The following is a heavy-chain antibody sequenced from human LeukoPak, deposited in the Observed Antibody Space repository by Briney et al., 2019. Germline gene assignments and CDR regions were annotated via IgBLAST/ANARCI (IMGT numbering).Heavy chain of an antibody. D-gene: IGHD3-22*01. CDR1: GFTFSSYA. CDR2: IKQDGSEK. J-gene: IGHJ4*02. V-gene: IGHV3-7*01. CDR3: ARAVAYYDSSGYQY. Sequence: GGSLRLSCAASGFTFSSYAMHWVRQAPGKGLEWVANIKQDGSEKYYVDSVKGRFTISRDNAKNSLYLQMNSLRAEDTAVYYCARAVAYYDSSGYQYWGQGTLVIVSS.